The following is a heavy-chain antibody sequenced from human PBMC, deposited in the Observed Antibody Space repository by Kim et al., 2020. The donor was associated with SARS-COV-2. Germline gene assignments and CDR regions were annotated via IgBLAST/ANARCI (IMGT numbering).Heavy chain of an antibody. J-gene: IGHJ5*02. V-gene: IGHV3-73*01. CDR1: GFTFSGSA. CDR3: RAVAGIKWFDP. D-gene: IGHD6-19*01. CDR2: IRSKANSYAT. Sequence: GGSLRLSCAASGFTFSGSAMHWVRQASGKGLEWVGRIRSKANSYATAYAASVKGRFTISRDDSKNTAYLQMNSLKTEDTAVYYCRAVAGIKWFDPWGQGTLVTVSS.